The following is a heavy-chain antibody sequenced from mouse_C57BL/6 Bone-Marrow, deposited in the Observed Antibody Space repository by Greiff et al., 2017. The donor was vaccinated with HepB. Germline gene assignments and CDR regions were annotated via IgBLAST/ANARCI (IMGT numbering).Heavy chain of an antibody. V-gene: IGHV5-4*01. CDR2: ISDGGSYT. CDR3: ARDQLLYAMDY. CDR1: GFTFSSYA. Sequence: EVQGVESGGGLVKPGGSLELSCAASGFTFSSYAMSWVRQTPEKRLEWVATISDGGSYTYYPDNVKGRFTISRDNAKNNLYLQMSHLKSEDTAMYYCARDQLLYAMDYWGQGTAVTVSS. J-gene: IGHJ4*01.